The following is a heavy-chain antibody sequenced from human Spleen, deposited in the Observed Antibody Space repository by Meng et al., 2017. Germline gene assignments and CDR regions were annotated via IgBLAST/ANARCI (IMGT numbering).Heavy chain of an antibody. CDR3: ARDSNDANYYYGMDV. CDR2: IYYSGST. J-gene: IGHJ6*02. CDR1: GGSISSSSYY. V-gene: IGHV4-39*07. Sequence: SETLSLTCTVAGGSISSSSYYWGWIRQPPGKGLEWIGSIYYSGSTYYNPSLKSRVTISVDTSKNQFSLKLSSVTAADTAGYYCARDSNDANYYYGMDVWGQGTTVTVSS.